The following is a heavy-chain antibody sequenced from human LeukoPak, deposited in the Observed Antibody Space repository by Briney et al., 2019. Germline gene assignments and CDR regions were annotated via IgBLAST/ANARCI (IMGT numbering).Heavy chain of an antibody. CDR2: ISSSSSYI. CDR1: GFSFSSYS. Sequence: GGSLRLSCAASGFSFSSYSMNWVRPAPRKGLEWDSSISSSSSYIYYADSVKGRFTISRDNAKNSLFLQMNSLRAEDTAVYYCARDTYYDILTAYYKYYFAMDVWGKGTTVTVSS. J-gene: IGHJ6*04. V-gene: IGHV3-21*01. D-gene: IGHD3-9*01. CDR3: ARDTYYDILTAYYKYYFAMDV.